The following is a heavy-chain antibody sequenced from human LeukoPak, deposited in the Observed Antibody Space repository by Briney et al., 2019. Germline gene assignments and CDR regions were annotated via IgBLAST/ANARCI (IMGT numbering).Heavy chain of an antibody. CDR2: IKWNGGRT. CDR1: GFTFDDYG. D-gene: IGHD2-2*01. CDR3: ARANRGYCSSTSCYAGGVYYYYYMDV. V-gene: IGHV3-20*04. J-gene: IGHJ6*03. Sequence: GGSLRLSCAASGFTFDDYGMSWVRQPPGKGLGWVSGIKWNGGRTGYADSVKGRFTISRDNAKSSLYLQMNSLRAEDTALYYCARANRGYCSSTSCYAGGVYYYYYMDVWGKGTTVTVSS.